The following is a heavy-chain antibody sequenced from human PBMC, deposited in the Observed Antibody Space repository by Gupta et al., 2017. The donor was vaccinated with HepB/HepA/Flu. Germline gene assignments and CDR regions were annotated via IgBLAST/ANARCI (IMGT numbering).Heavy chain of an antibody. CDR2: ISGSGGST. Sequence: VSGGGLVQPGGPLRLSCAASGFTFSSYAMSWVRQAPGKGLEWVSAISGSGGSTYYADSVKGRFTISRDNTKTTLYLQMNSLRAEETAIYYSAVDYTVVMKAWGQYSVDDWGQGTLVTVSS. CDR3: AVDYTVVMKAWGQYSVDD. D-gene: IGHD3-3*01. V-gene: IGHV3-23*01. CDR1: GFTFSSYA. J-gene: IGHJ4*02.